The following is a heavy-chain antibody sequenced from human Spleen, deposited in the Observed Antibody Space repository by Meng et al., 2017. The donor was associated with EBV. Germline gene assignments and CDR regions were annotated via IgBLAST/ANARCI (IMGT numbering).Heavy chain of an antibody. CDR3: ARVSPRGGTES. V-gene: IGHV3-11*01. CDR1: GFSFSDFY. Sequence: QLQLGRSGGGLVKPGGSLSISCAASGFSFSDFYMTWIRQPPGKGLEWVSYISSSGNTIHYADSVKGRFTISRDNAKNSLFLQMNSLRVKDTAVYYCARVSPRGGTESWGQGTLVTVSS. J-gene: IGHJ5*02. CDR2: ISSSGNTI. D-gene: IGHD3-10*01.